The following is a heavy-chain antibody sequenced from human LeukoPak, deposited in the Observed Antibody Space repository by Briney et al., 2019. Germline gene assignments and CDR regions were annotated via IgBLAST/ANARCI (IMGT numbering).Heavy chain of an antibody. CDR3: ARGPHSSSWDWFDP. CDR2: INHSGST. J-gene: IGHJ5*02. V-gene: IGHV4-34*01. D-gene: IGHD6-13*01. CDR1: EFTFNNYW. Sequence: GSLRLSCVASEFTFNNYWMHWVRQVPGKGLEWIGEINHSGSTNYNPSLKSRVTISVDTSKNQFSLKLSSVTAADTAVYYCARGPHSSSWDWFDPWGQGTLVTVSS.